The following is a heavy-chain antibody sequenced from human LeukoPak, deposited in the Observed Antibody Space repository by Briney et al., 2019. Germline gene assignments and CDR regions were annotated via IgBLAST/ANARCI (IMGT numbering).Heavy chain of an antibody. CDR2: IIPIFGTA. CDR1: GYTFTSYG. CDR3: AREDCSGGSCYHDY. Sequence: GASVKVSCKASGYTFTSYGISWVRQAPGQGLEWMGRIIPIFGTANYAQKFQGRVTITTDESTSTAYMELSSLRSEDTAVYYCAREDCSGGSCYHDYWGQGTLVTVSS. D-gene: IGHD2-15*01. J-gene: IGHJ4*02. V-gene: IGHV1-69*05.